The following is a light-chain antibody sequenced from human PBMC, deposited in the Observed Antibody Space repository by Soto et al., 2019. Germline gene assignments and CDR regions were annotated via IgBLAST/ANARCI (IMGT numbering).Light chain of an antibody. V-gene: IGKV3-20*01. Sequence: EIVLTQSPVPLSLSPGERATLSCRASQSVSNNFLAWYQQKPGQAPRLFIYGASSRATGIPDRFSGSGSGTDFTLTIDRLEAEDFAVYYCHQYGSSPLTFGGGTKVEIK. J-gene: IGKJ4*01. CDR2: GAS. CDR3: HQYGSSPLT. CDR1: QSVSNNF.